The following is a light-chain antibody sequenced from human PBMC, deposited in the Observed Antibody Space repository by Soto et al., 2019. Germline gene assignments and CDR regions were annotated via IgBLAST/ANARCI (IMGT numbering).Light chain of an antibody. CDR2: DAS. CDR1: QTISSW. V-gene: IGKV1-5*01. Sequence: DIQMTQSPSTLSASVGDRVTITCRASQTISSWLAWYQQKPGKAPKLLIYDASGLESGVPSRFSGTGSGTEFTLTISSMQLDYFATYYCQQVNSYPLTFGGVTKGDMK. J-gene: IGKJ4*01. CDR3: QQVNSYPLT.